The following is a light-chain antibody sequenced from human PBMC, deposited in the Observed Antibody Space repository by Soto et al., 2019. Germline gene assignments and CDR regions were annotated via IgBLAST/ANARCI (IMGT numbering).Light chain of an antibody. V-gene: IGKV1-9*01. CDR1: QGISSY. Sequence: IQLTQSPSSLSASVGDRVTITCRASQGISSYLAWYQQKPGQAPKLLIYAASTLQSGVPSRFSGSGFGTDFTLTISSLQPEDFATYYCQQLDAYPRTFGQGTKVDI. CDR2: AAS. J-gene: IGKJ1*01. CDR3: QQLDAYPRT.